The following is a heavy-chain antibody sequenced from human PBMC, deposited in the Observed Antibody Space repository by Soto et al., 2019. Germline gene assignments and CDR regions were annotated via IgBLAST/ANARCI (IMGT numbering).Heavy chain of an antibody. J-gene: IGHJ5*02. Sequence: SETLSLTCTVSGGSISSYYWSWIRQPPGKGLEWIGYIYYSGSTNYNPSLKSRVTISVDTSKNQFSLKLSSVTAADTAVYYCAREGDYYDSSGYYLDPWGQGTLVTVSS. CDR1: GGSISSYY. D-gene: IGHD3-22*01. V-gene: IGHV4-59*01. CDR2: IYYSGST. CDR3: AREGDYYDSSGYYLDP.